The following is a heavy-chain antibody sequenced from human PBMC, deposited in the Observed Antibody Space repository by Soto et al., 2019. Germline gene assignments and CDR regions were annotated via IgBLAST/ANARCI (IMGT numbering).Heavy chain of an antibody. Sequence: QVQLVESGGGVVQPGRSLRLSCAASGFTFSSYAMHWVRQAPGKGLEWVAVISYDGSNKYYADSVKGRFTISRDNSNNTLYLQMNSLRAEDTAVYYCARDPFRGYGDYYYYGMDVWGQGTTVTVSS. D-gene: IGHD4-17*01. CDR1: GFTFSSYA. CDR3: ARDPFRGYGDYYYYGMDV. CDR2: ISYDGSNK. J-gene: IGHJ6*02. V-gene: IGHV3-30-3*01.